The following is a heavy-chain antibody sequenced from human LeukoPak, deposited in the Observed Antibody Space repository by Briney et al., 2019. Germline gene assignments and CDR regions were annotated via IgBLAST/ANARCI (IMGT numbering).Heavy chain of an antibody. J-gene: IGHJ6*02. CDR2: INSDGSST. Sequence: GGSLRLSCAASGFTFSSYWMHWVRQAPGKGLVWVSRINSDGSSTSYADSVKGRFTISRDNAKNTLYLQMNSLRAEDTAVYYCARHGYYTYYYYYGMDVWGQGTTVTVSS. CDR1: GFTFSSYW. V-gene: IGHV3-74*01. CDR3: ARHGYYTYYYYYGMDV. D-gene: IGHD1-26*01.